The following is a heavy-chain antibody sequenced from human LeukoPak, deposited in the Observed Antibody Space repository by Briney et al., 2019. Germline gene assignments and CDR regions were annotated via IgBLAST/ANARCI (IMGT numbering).Heavy chain of an antibody. CDR2: ISSSGSTI. V-gene: IGHV3-48*03. D-gene: IGHD2-15*01. Sequence: PGGSLRLSCAASGFTFSSYEMNWVRQAPGKGLEWVSYISSSGSTIYYADSVKGRFTISRDNAKNSLYLQMNSLRAEDTAVYYCAKGTYCSGANCYPSVYYYYYMDVWGKGTTVTVSS. CDR1: GFTFSSYE. CDR3: AKGTYCSGANCYPSVYYYYYMDV. J-gene: IGHJ6*03.